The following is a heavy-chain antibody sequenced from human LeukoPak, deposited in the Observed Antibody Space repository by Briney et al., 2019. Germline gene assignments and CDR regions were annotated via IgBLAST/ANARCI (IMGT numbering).Heavy chain of an antibody. J-gene: IGHJ2*01. CDR1: GFTLSSYG. V-gene: IGHV3-33*06. D-gene: IGHD4-11*01. Sequence: PGRSLRLSCAASGFTLSSYGMHWVRQAPGKGLEWVAVIWYDGSNKYYADSVKGRFTISRDNSKNTLYLQMNSLRAEDTAVYYCAKAICGNYEYFDLWGRGTLVTVSS. CDR2: IWYDGSNK. CDR3: AKAICGNYEYFDL.